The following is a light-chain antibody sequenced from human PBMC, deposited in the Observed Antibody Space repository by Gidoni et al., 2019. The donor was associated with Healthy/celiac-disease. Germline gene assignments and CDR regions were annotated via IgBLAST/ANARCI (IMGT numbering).Light chain of an antibody. CDR3: QQRCNWPIT. J-gene: IGKJ5*01. CDR2: DAS. CDR1: QSVSSY. V-gene: IGKV3-11*01. Sequence: EIVLTQSPATLSLSPGERATLSCRASQSVSSYLAWYQQKPGQAPRLLIYDASNRATGIPARVSGSGSGTDFTLTISSLEPEDFAVYYCQQRCNWPITFGQGTRLEIK.